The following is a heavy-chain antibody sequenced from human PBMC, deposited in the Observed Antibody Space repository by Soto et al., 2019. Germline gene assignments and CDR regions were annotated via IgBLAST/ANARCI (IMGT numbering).Heavy chain of an antibody. D-gene: IGHD3-3*01. Sequence: VGSLRLCFASSGAAFRTYGMHWVRQAPGKGLEWVALISYDGSDEYYADSVKGRFTISRDNSKNTLYLQMNSLRAADTAVYYCAKVLPADFGSGSTLVGLDVWGNG. V-gene: IGHV3-30*18. CDR3: AKVLPADFGSGSTLVGLDV. J-gene: IGHJ6*04. CDR1: GAAFRTYG. CDR2: ISYDGSDE.